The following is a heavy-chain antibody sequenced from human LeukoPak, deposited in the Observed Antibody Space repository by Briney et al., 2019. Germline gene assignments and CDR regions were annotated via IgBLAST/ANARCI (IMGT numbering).Heavy chain of an antibody. V-gene: IGHV3-11*05. CDR3: ARGSMVRGPGDY. Sequence: GGSLTLSCAASGFTLSHYYMSWIRQAPGKGLEWVSYISSSSSYTNYADSVKGRFTIPRDNAKNSLYLQMNRLRAEDTAVYYCARGSMVRGPGDYWGQGALVTVSS. CDR2: ISSSSSYT. CDR1: GFTLSHYY. J-gene: IGHJ4*02. D-gene: IGHD3-10*01.